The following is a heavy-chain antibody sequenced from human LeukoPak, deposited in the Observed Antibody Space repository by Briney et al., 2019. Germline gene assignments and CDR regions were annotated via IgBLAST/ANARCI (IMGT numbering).Heavy chain of an antibody. CDR1: GFTFSNYA. J-gene: IGHJ3*02. D-gene: IGHD1-26*01. CDR2: ISSSSSYI. CDR3: ARALPSPLYSGSYADAFDI. V-gene: IGHV3-21*01. Sequence: PGGSLRLSCAASGFTFSNYAMSWVRQAPGKGLEWVSSISSSSSYIYYADSVKGRFTISRDNAKNSLYLQMNSLRAEDTAVYYCARALPSPLYSGSYADAFDIWGQGTMVTVSS.